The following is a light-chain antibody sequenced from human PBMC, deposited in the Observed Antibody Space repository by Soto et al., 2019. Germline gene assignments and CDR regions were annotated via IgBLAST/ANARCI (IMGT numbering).Light chain of an antibody. CDR2: GTS. J-gene: IGKJ1*01. Sequence: EIVLTQSPGTLSVSPGERATLSCRASQTISSNNLAWYQQKPGQAPSLLIYGTSSMATGIPDRFSGSGSGTDFTLTISRLEPEDSAIYYCQQYGSWTFGQGTKVEIK. CDR1: QTISSNN. CDR3: QQYGSWT. V-gene: IGKV3-20*01.